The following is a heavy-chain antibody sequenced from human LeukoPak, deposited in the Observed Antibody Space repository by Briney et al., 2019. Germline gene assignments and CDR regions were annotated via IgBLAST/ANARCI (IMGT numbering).Heavy chain of an antibody. J-gene: IGHJ1*01. D-gene: IGHD3-22*01. CDR2: IKSDGGT. CDR1: GLTFSSCA. V-gene: IGHV3-74*01. Sequence: GGSLRLSCADSGLTFSSCAMSWVRQAPGKGLVWVSRIKSDGGTNYADSVKGRFTISRDNAKKTVSLQMNSLRPEDTGVYYCARAPSEIGGYYPEYFRHWGQGTLVTVSS. CDR3: ARAPSEIGGYYPEYFRH.